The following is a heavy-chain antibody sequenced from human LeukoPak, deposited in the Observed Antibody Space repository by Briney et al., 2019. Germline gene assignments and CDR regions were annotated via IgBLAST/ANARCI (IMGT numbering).Heavy chain of an antibody. J-gene: IGHJ6*03. CDR1: GFTFNKYA. Sequence: GGSLRLSCAGSGFTFNKYAMNWVRQPPGKGLEWVSSISSSSSYIYYADSVKGRFTISRDNAKNSLYLQMNSLRAEDTAVYYCARVSRFLEWLPSRYYYYMDVWGKGTTVTVSS. CDR3: ARVSRFLEWLPSRYYYYMDV. CDR2: ISSSSSYI. V-gene: IGHV3-21*01. D-gene: IGHD3-3*01.